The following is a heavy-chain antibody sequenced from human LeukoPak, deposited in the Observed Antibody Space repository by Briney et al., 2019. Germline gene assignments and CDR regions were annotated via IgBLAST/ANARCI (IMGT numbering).Heavy chain of an antibody. CDR1: GFTFSRYW. V-gene: IGHV3-7*03. D-gene: IGHD4-23*01. Sequence: PGGSLRLSCAVSGFTFSRYWMSWVRQAPGKGLEWVANKKQDGSENYYVDSVKGRFTISRDNAKNSLYLQMNSLRAEDTAVYYCAKNIGGFDYWGQGTLVTVSS. CDR3: AKNIGGFDY. J-gene: IGHJ4*02. CDR2: KKQDGSEN.